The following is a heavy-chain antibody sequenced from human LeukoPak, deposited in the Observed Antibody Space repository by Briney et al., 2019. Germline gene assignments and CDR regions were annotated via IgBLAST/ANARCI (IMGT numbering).Heavy chain of an antibody. D-gene: IGHD3-22*01. CDR1: GDSISSSDW. J-gene: IGHJ4*02. CDR3: ARGDYDSSGYQGH. V-gene: IGHV4-4*02. Sequence: SGTLSLTCRVSGDSISSSDWWNWVRQPPGKGLEWIGEINHSGSTNYNPSLKSRVTISVDTSKNQFSLKLSSVTAADTAVYYCARGDYDSSGYQGHWGQGTLVTVSS. CDR2: INHSGST.